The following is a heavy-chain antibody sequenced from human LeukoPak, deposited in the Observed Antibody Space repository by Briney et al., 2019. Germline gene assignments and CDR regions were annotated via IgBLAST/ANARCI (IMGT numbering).Heavy chain of an antibody. CDR2: INPDSGGT. Sequence: ASVKVSCKASGCTFTGYYIHWVRQAPGQALEWIAWINPDSGGTSYAQKFQGRVTVTRDTSISTAYMVLSRLRSDDTAVYYCTRGPIVTSDWGQGTLVTVSS. D-gene: IGHD3-10*01. CDR1: GCTFTGYY. J-gene: IGHJ4*02. V-gene: IGHV1-2*02. CDR3: TRGPIVTSD.